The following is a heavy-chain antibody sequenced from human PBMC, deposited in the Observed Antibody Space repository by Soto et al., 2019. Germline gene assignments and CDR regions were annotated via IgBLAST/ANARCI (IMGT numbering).Heavy chain of an antibody. Sequence: EVQLVESGGGLVQPGGSLRLSCSASGFTFSSHSMNWVRQAPGKGLEWISYISRSATIYYADSVKGRFTISRDNAKNSLYLQMNSLRVEDTAVYYCASSDVSVFDYWGQGTLVTVSS. V-gene: IGHV3-48*01. J-gene: IGHJ4*02. D-gene: IGHD3-10*01. CDR2: ISRSATI. CDR1: GFTFSSHS. CDR3: ASSDVSVFDY.